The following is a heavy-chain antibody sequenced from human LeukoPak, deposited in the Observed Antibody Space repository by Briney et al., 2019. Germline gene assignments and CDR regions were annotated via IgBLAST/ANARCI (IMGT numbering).Heavy chain of an antibody. CDR3: AKDMYYDFWSGYYYYYYGMDV. V-gene: IGHV3-23*01. J-gene: IGHJ6*02. CDR2: ISGSGGST. D-gene: IGHD3-3*01. CDR1: GFTFSSYV. Sequence: PGGSLRLSCAASGFTFSSYVMSWVRQAPGKGLEWVSAISGSGGSTYYADSVKGRFTISRDNSKNTLYLQMNSLRAEDTAVYYCAKDMYYDFWSGYYYYYYGMDVWGQGTTVTVSS.